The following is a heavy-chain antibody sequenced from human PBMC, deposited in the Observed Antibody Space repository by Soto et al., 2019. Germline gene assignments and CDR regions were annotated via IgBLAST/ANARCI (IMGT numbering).Heavy chain of an antibody. CDR1: GFSISSGYF. Sequence: SETLSLTCAVSGFSISSGYFWGWIRQPPGKGPEWLGSIYHSGTTYYNPSVKGRVTISVDTSKNQFSLKMSSVTAADTAVYFCASDSSGYYCFDPWGQGTLVTVSS. D-gene: IGHD3-22*01. CDR3: ASDSSGYYCFDP. V-gene: IGHV4-38-2*01. J-gene: IGHJ5*02. CDR2: IYHSGTT.